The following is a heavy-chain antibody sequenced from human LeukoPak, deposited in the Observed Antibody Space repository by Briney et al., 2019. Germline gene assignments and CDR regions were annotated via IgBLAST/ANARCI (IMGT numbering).Heavy chain of an antibody. CDR2: IRSKTNSYAT. V-gene: IGHV3-73*01. CDR1: GFAFSGSA. Sequence: GGSLRLSCAASGFAFSGSAMHWVRQASGKGLEWVGRIRSKTNSYATAYGASVKGRFTISRDNAKNSLYLQMNSLRAEDTAVYYCARAVYDSGSYLMDVWGKGTTVTVSS. J-gene: IGHJ6*03. D-gene: IGHD3-10*01. CDR3: ARAVYDSGSYLMDV.